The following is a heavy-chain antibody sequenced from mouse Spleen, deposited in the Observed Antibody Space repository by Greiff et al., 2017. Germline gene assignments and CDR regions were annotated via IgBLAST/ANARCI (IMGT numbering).Heavy chain of an antibody. CDR3: ARHEDYGGAWFAY. Sequence: DVMLVESGGGLVKLGGSLKLSCAASGFTFSSYAMSWVRQTPEKRLEWVATISSGGGNTYYPDSVKGRFTISRDNAKNTLYLQMSSLKSEDTAMYYCARHEDYGGAWFAYWGQGTLVTVSA. D-gene: IGHD2-4*01. V-gene: IGHV5-9*01. CDR2: ISSGGGNT. CDR1: GFTFSSYA. J-gene: IGHJ3*01.